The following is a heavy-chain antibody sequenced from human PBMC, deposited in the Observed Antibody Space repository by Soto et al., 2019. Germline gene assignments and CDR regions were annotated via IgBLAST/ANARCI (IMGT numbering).Heavy chain of an antibody. V-gene: IGHV1-69*01. CDR2: IIPVFGTT. Sequence: QMQLVQSGPEVKKPGSSVKVSCKASGDSFGSYAVSWVRQAPGQGLEWMGAIIPVFGTTNYTQKFQGRVTITADDSTTTAYMELSSMRSDDTAVYYGARERSGRFDPWGQGTLVTVSS. CDR3: ARERSGRFDP. J-gene: IGHJ5*02. CDR1: GDSFGSYA.